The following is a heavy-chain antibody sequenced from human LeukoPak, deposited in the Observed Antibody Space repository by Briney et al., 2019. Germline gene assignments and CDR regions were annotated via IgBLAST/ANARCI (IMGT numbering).Heavy chain of an antibody. D-gene: IGHD2-15*01. CDR1: GYTFTNYY. CDR2: VNPSSGDT. J-gene: IGHJ5*02. Sequence: VSVKVSCKASGYTFTNYYIHWVRQAPGQGLEWMEIVNPSSGDTNYAQKFQGRVTMTRDTSTTTVYMELTSLSSEDTAVYYCARDRHCSGGICHSNWFDPWGQGTLVTVSS. V-gene: IGHV1-46*01. CDR3: ARDRHCSGGICHSNWFDP.